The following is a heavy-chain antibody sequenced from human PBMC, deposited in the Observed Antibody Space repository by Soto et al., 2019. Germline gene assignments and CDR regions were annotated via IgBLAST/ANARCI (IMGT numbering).Heavy chain of an antibody. CDR2: IYPDDSDT. D-gene: IGHD3-9*01. CDR1: GYTFTKYW. Sequence: PGESLKISCQASGYTFTKYWVGWVRQMPGKGLEWMGVIYPDDSDTRYSPSFQGHVTISADKSISTAYLQWSSLKASDSATYYCARRDMLTGYVYFDYWGQGTQVTVSS. V-gene: IGHV5-51*01. J-gene: IGHJ4*02. CDR3: ARRDMLTGYVYFDY.